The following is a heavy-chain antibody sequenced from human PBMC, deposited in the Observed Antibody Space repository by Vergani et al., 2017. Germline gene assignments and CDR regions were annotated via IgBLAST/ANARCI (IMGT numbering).Heavy chain of an antibody. V-gene: IGHV3-23*01. D-gene: IGHD3-22*01. CDR1: GFTFSSYA. CDR2: ISGSGGST. J-gene: IGHJ3*02. Sequence: EVQLLESGGGLVQPGGSLRLSCAASGFTFSSYAMSWVRQAPGKGLEWVSAISGSGGSTYYADSVKGRFTISRDNSKNTLYLQMNSLRAEDTAVYYCAKDQPITYYYSSGYLDAFDIWGQGTMVTVSS. CDR3: AKDQPITYYYSSGYLDAFDI.